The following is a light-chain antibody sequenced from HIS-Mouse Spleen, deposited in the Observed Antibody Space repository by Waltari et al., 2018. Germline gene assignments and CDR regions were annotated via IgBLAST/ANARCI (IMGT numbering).Light chain of an antibody. Sequence: SYELTQPPSVSVSPGQTARITCSGDALPKKYAYWYQQKSGKDPGLVIYEDSKRPSAPPERFYGSSSGTMATLTISGAHVEDEADYYCYSTDSSGNHRVFGGGTKLTVL. CDR3: YSTDSSGNHRV. CDR1: ALPKKY. V-gene: IGLV3-10*01. J-gene: IGLJ2*01. CDR2: EDS.